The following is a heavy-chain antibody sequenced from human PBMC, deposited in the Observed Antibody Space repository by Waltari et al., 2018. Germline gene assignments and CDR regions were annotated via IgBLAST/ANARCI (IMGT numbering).Heavy chain of an antibody. V-gene: IGHV4-4*07. CDR2: IHSGGNT. CDR3: ARDSSPKKRTSVVGVPYFMDV. J-gene: IGHJ6*03. Sequence: QVQLHESGPGLVRPSETLSLTCTVSGDSISGYYWTWIRQSAGKGLEWIGRIHSGGNTKYTPPLKRRVTMSVDRSKNQFSLNLSFVTAADTAVYYCARDSSPKKRTSVVGVPYFMDVWGKGTTVTVSS. D-gene: IGHD3-3*01. CDR1: GDSISGYY.